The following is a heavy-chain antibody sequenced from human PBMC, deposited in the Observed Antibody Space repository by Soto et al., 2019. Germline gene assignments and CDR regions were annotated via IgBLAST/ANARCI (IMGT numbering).Heavy chain of an antibody. CDR1: GFTVSSDY. Sequence: EVQLVESGGGLVQPGGSLRLDCAALGFTVSSDYMSWVRQAPGKGLEGVSVIYSGGWAYYADSVKGRVTISKDNFKNTLYLQVNSLRVEDTAVYYCARPWGFWSGSYTDDYWGQGTLVTVS. J-gene: IGHJ4*02. D-gene: IGHD3-3*01. CDR2: IYSGGWA. CDR3: ARPWGFWSGSYTDDY. V-gene: IGHV3-66*04.